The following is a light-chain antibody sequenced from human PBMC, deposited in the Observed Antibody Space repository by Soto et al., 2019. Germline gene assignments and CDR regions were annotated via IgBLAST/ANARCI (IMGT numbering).Light chain of an antibody. Sequence: EIVMTQSPATLSVSPGERATLSCRASHSVANNLAWYQQKPGQVPRLLIHSASTRTTGVPARFSRSGSGTDFTLIISCLQSEEFGVDYCQQQEYSHSFGQGTKVEIK. CDR1: HSVANN. V-gene: IGKV3-15*01. CDR3: QQQEYSHS. J-gene: IGKJ2*01. CDR2: SAS.